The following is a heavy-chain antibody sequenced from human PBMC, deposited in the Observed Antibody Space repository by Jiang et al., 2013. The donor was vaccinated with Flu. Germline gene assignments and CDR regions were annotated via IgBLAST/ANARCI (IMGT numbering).Heavy chain of an antibody. Sequence: GSGLVKPSGTLSLTCDVSGGSISSGVWWSWVRQPPGKGLEWIGDIFHSGGTNYSPSLKSRVTMSVDKSKNQFSLKVNSATAADTAVYFCARLVVVPAIKMDVWGQGTTVTVSS. V-gene: IGHV4-4*02. CDR1: GGSISSGVW. CDR2: IFHSGGT. J-gene: IGHJ6*02. D-gene: IGHD2-2*01. CDR3: ARLVVVPAIKMDV.